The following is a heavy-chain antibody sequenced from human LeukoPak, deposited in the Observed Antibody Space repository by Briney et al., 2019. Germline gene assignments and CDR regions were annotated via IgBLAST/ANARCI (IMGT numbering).Heavy chain of an antibody. J-gene: IGHJ3*01. D-gene: IGHD3-22*01. Sequence: SETLSLTCTVSGASISSSSYYWGWIRQPPGKGLEWIGSVYHSGSTYYNPSLKTRVTMSVDTSTNQFSLRLSSVTAADTAVYYCAKSTYYYETFVNAFDVWGQGTMVSVSS. CDR2: VYHSGST. V-gene: IGHV4-39*07. CDR1: GASISSSSYY. CDR3: AKSTYYYETFVNAFDV.